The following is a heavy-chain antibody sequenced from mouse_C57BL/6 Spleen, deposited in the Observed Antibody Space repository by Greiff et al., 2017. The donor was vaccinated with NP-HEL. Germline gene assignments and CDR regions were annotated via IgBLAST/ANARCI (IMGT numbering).Heavy chain of an antibody. J-gene: IGHJ2*01. V-gene: IGHV1-54*01. CDR3: ARFQDPLYYYGSSLFDY. Sequence: VQLQQSGAELVRPGTSVKVSCKASGYAFTNYLIEWVKQRPGQGLEWIGVINPGSGGTNYNEKFKGKATLTADKSSSTAYMQLSSLTSEDSAVYFCARFQDPLYYYGSSLFDYWGQGTTLTVSS. CDR2: INPGSGGT. D-gene: IGHD1-1*01. CDR1: GYAFTNYL.